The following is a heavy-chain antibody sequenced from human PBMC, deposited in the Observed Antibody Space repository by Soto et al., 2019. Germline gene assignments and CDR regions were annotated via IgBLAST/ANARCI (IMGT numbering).Heavy chain of an antibody. V-gene: IGHV3-30*03. CDR3: ARERVTTISLVVY. CDR2: ISYDGSNK. CDR1: GFIFSSYG. D-gene: IGHD5-12*01. Sequence: GGSLRLSCAASGFIFSSYGMHWVRQAPGKGLEWVAVISYDGSNKYYADSVKGRFTISRDNSKNTLYLQMNSLGAEDTAVYYCARERVTTISLVVYWGQGTLVTVSS. J-gene: IGHJ4*02.